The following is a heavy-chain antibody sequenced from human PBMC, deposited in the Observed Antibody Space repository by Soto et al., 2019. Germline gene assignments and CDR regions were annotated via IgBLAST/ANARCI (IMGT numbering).Heavy chain of an antibody. J-gene: IGHJ3*02. Sequence: QITLKESGPTLVKPTQTLTLTCAFSGFSLNTRAVGVGWIRQPPGNALEWLALIYWNDDKRYRPSLKNRLTIAKDTSKIHVVLTMTNMDPVDTATYYCAHRHDLCAFDIWGQGTMVTVSS. CDR3: AHRHDLCAFDI. CDR1: GFSLNTRAVG. V-gene: IGHV2-5*01. D-gene: IGHD2-2*01. CDR2: IYWNDDK.